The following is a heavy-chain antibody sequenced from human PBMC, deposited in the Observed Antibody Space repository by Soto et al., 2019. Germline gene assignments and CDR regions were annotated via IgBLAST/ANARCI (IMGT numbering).Heavy chain of an antibody. D-gene: IGHD3-10*01. V-gene: IGHV4-59*01. CDR2: IYYSGST. Sequence: SETLSLTCTVSGDSISNYYWSWIRQPPGKGLEWIGYIYYSGSTNYNPSLKSRVTMSVDTSKNQFSLKLSSLTAADTAVYYCARDRRGEYSRPDLYHTTTDVWGPGTIVTLS. CDR3: ARDRRGEYSRPDLYHTTTDV. CDR1: GDSISNYY. J-gene: IGHJ6*02.